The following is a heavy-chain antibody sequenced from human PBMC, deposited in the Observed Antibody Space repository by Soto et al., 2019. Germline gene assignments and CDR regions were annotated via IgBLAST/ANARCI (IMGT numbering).Heavy chain of an antibody. Sequence: QVQLVQSGAEMKKPGASVKVSCEASGYTFTAYYIHWVRQAPGQGLEWMGWINPNGGGTKYAQKFQGRVTMTRDTSINTAYMELTRLTFDDTAVYYCARAVHTMIQGVRFRVDQWGQGTLVTVSS. J-gene: IGHJ4*02. CDR1: GYTFTAYY. CDR2: INPNGGGT. D-gene: IGHD3-10*01. CDR3: ARAVHTMIQGVRFRVDQ. V-gene: IGHV1-2*02.